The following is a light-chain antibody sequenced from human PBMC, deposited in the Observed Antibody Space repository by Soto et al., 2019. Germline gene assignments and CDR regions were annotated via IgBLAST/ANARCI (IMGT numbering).Light chain of an antibody. J-gene: IGLJ2*01. CDR2: DVS. CDR1: SSDVGGYNY. Sequence: LTQPASVSGSPGQSITISCTGTSSDVGGYNYVSWYQQHPGKAPKLMIYDVSNRPSGVSNRFSGSKSGNTASLTISGLQAEDEADYYCSSYTSSSTLGVFGGGTKVPVL. V-gene: IGLV2-14*01. CDR3: SSYTSSSTLGV.